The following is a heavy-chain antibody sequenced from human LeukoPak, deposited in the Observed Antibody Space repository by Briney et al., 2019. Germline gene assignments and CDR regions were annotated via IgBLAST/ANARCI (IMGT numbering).Heavy chain of an antibody. V-gene: IGHV1-69*05. D-gene: IGHD3-22*01. Sequence: GASVKVSCKASGGTFSSYAISWVRQAPGQGLEWMGRIIPIFGTANYAQKFQGRVTITTDESTSTAYMELSSLRSEDTAVYYCARDRHYYDSSGYSIYYWGQGTLVTVSS. CDR3: ARDRHYYDSSGYSIYY. CDR1: GGTFSSYA. CDR2: IIPIFGTA. J-gene: IGHJ4*02.